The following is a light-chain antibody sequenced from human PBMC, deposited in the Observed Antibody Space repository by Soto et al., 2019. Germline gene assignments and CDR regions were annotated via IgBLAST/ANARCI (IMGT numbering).Light chain of an antibody. V-gene: IGKV3-15*01. J-gene: IGKJ1*01. CDR2: GAS. Sequence: EIVMTQSPATLSVSPGERATLSCRASQSVSGNLAWYQQKPGQSPRLLIYGASIRATGFPARFSGSGSGAEFTLTISSLQSEDLAVYYCQQYNNWPRTFGQGTKVDIK. CDR3: QQYNNWPRT. CDR1: QSVSGN.